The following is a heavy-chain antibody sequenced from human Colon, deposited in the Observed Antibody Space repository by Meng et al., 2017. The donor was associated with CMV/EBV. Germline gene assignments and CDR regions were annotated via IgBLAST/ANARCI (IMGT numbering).Heavy chain of an antibody. CDR3: ARGYCSGGSCHNWFDS. D-gene: IGHD2-15*01. V-gene: IGHV3-74*01. CDR1: GFTFSRYW. Sequence: GGLLRLSCAASGFTFSRYWMHWVRQAPGKGLVWVSRIIGDGSDRDYADSVKGRFTISRDNAKNTLYLQMNSLRVEDTAVYYCARGYCSGGSCHNWFDSWGLGTLVTVSS. J-gene: IGHJ5*01. CDR2: IIGDGSDR.